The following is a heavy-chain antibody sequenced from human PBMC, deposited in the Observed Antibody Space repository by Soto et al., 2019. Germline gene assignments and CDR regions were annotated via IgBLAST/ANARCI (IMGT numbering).Heavy chain of an antibody. CDR2: INSDGSST. Sequence: LRLSCSDSGFTFSSYWMHWVRQAPGKGLVWVSRINSDGSSTSYADSVKGRFTISRDNAKNTLYLQMNSLRAEDTAVYYCAREGEGVLRYFDWFGTPDYYYGMDVWGQGTTVTVSS. D-gene: IGHD3-9*01. V-gene: IGHV3-74*01. CDR3: AREGEGVLRYFDWFGTPDYYYGMDV. CDR1: GFTFSSYW. J-gene: IGHJ6*02.